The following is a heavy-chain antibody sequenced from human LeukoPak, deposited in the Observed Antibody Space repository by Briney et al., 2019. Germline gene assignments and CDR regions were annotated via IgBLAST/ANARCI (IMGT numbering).Heavy chain of an antibody. CDR2: IKQDETEK. D-gene: IGHD3-3*01. V-gene: IGHV3-7*03. CDR3: AKADFWSGYTSHY. Sequence: GESLRLSCTASGFTFSNFWMGWVRQAPGKGLEWVANIKQDETEKFYLGSVKGRFTISRDNAKNSLYLQMNSLRAEDTAVYYCAKADFWSGYTSHYWGQGTLVTVSS. J-gene: IGHJ4*02. CDR1: GFTFSNFW.